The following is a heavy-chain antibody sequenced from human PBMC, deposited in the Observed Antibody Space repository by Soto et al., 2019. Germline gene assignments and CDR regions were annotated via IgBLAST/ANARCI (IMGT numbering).Heavy chain of an antibody. CDR3: AQALVFTGGDGFDT. J-gene: IGHJ3*02. CDR2: IYYSGNT. D-gene: IGHD1-1*01. V-gene: IGHV4-31*02. Sequence: QVRLQEWGPGLVKPSQTLSLKCSVSGGSITTGGRYWSWIRQLPGKGLEWSGDIYYSGNTYYNASLKSRVTISVEAAKTQSSLKLSSVTAADTAVYYWAQALVFTGGDGFDTCCQGRLVTVSS. CDR1: GGSITTGGRY.